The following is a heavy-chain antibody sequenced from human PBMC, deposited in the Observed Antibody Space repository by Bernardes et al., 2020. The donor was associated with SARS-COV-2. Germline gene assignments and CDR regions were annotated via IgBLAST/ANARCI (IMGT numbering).Heavy chain of an antibody. CDR1: GGTFSSYT. V-gene: IGHV1-69*02. J-gene: IGHJ4*02. CDR2: IIPILGIA. D-gene: IGHD3-22*01. Sequence: SVKVSCKASGGTFSSYTISWVRQAPGQGLEWMGRIIPILGIANYAQKFQGRVTITADKSTSTAYMELSSLRSEDTAVYYCASEEYYYDSSGYGQLYYFDYESQGTLVTVSS. CDR3: ASEEYYYDSSGYGQLYYFDY.